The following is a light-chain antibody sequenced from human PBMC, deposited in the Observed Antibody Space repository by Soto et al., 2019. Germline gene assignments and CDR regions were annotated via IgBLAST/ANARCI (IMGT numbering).Light chain of an antibody. Sequence: QSALTQPASVSGSPGQSITISCTGTSSDVGGYNYVSWYQQHPGKAPKLMIYDVSNRPSRVSNRFSGSKSGNTASLTISGLQAEDEADYYCSSYTTSSTYVFGTGTKVTDL. CDR1: SSDVGGYNY. J-gene: IGLJ1*01. CDR2: DVS. V-gene: IGLV2-14*01. CDR3: SSYTTSSTYV.